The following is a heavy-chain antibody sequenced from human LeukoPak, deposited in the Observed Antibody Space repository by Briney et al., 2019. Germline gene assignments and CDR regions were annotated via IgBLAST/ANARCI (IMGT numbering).Heavy chain of an antibody. Sequence: GAALETSFEGSGSRFTNYWIGWVRPLPGKGLGWMGIIYPGDSDTRYSPPFQGQITISADKSISTAYLQWSSLKASDTAMYYCARLGEVNHYGSGSYYKMIYYYYGMDVWGQGTTVTVSS. CDR2: IYPGDSDT. CDR3: ARLGEVNHYGSGSYYKMIYYYYGMDV. V-gene: IGHV5-51*01. J-gene: IGHJ6*02. D-gene: IGHD3-10*01. CDR1: GSRFTNYW.